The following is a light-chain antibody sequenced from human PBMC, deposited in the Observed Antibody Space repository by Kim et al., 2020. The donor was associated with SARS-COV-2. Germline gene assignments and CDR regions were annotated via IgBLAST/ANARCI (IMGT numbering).Light chain of an antibody. V-gene: IGLV1-47*02. J-gene: IGLJ3*02. Sequence: PGQRVTTSCSGSSSNIGSNYIYWYQQFPGTAPKLLIYSNNQRPSGVPDRFSGSKSGTSASLAISGLRSEDEADYYCAAWDDSLSAVFGGGTQLTVL. CDR2: SNN. CDR3: AAWDDSLSAV. CDR1: SSNIGSNY.